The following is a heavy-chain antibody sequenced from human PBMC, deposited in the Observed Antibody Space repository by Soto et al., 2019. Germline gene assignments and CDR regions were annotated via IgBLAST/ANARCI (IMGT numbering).Heavy chain of an antibody. CDR1: GGSISSYY. D-gene: IGHD3-10*01. CDR3: ARDRWDNRFGELYYYYGMDV. CDR2: IYYSGST. V-gene: IGHV4-59*01. Sequence: SETLSLTCTVSGGSISSYYWSWIRQPPGKGLEWIGYIYYSGSTNYNPSLKSRVTISVDTSKNQFSLKLSSVTAADTAVYYCARDRWDNRFGELYYYYGMDVWGQGTTVTVS. J-gene: IGHJ6*02.